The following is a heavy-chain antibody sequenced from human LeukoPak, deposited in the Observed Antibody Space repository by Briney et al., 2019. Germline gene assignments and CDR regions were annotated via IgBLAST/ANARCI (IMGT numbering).Heavy chain of an antibody. CDR2: IKSKADAGTT. D-gene: IGHD2-15*01. CDR3: TIDHIYSGGFYYNDWFDP. V-gene: IGHV3-15*01. J-gene: IGHJ5*02. CDR1: GFTFSHAW. Sequence: NPGGSLRLSCAASGFTFSHAWMSWVRQAPGKGLEWVGRIKSKADAGTTDYAAPVKGRFTISRDDSKNTLYLQMSSLKIEDTAVYHCTIDHIYSGGFYYNDWFDPWGQGTLVTVSS.